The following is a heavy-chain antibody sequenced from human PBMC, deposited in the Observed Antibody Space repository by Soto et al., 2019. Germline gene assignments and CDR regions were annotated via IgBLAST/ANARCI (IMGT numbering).Heavy chain of an antibody. CDR1: GYTFATYD. J-gene: IGHJ5*01. V-gene: IGHV1-8*01. D-gene: IGHD2-21*01. Sequence: QVQLVQSGAEVKTPGASVKVSCKASGYTFATYDINWVRQAPGQGLEWMGWLNPNSGNTGYAQKFQGRLTMTRDTALSVADMELRSLRNVDTAVYYCARSDGYTFNWLDSWGQGTLVTVSA. CDR3: ARSDGYTFNWLDS. CDR2: LNPNSGNT.